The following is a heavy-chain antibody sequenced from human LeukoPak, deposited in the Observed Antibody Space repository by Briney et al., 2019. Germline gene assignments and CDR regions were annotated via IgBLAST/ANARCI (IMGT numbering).Heavy chain of an antibody. CDR1: GFTFSSYG. V-gene: IGHV3-30*18. J-gene: IGHJ6*02. CDR3: AKDLTYCSSTSCRLRAYYYYYGMDV. Sequence: GGSLRLSCPASGFTFSSYGMHWVRQAPGKGLEWVAVTSYDGSNKYYADSVKGRFTISRDNSKNTLYLQMNSLRAEDTAVYYCAKDLTYCSSTSCRLRAYYYYYGMDVWGQGTTVTVSS. D-gene: IGHD2-2*01. CDR2: TSYDGSNK.